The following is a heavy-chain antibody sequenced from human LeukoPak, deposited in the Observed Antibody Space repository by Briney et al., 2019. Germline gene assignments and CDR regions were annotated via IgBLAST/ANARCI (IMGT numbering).Heavy chain of an antibody. J-gene: IGHJ4*02. CDR2: ISPNSGDT. CDR1: GYTFTDYY. V-gene: IGHV1-2*02. Sequence: GASVTVSCKASGYTFTDYYIHWVRQAPGQGLEWMGWISPNSGDTNYAQKFQGRVTITRDTSITTAYLELTRLISDDSAVYYCARGGGGAATGFHWGQGSLVTVSS. D-gene: IGHD1-1*01. CDR3: ARGGGGAATGFH.